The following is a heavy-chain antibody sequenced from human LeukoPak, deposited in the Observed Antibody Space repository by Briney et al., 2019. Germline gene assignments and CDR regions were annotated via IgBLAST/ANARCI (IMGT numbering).Heavy chain of an antibody. D-gene: IGHD6-19*01. J-gene: IGHJ3*02. CDR2: ISSSSSYI. V-gene: IGHV3-21*01. Sequence: PGGSLRLSCAASGFTFSSYSMNWVRQAPGKGLGWVSSISSSSSYIYYADSVKGRFTISRDNAKNSLYLQMNSLRAEDTAVYYCARGWLDAFDIWGQGTMVTVSS. CDR1: GFTFSSYS. CDR3: ARGWLDAFDI.